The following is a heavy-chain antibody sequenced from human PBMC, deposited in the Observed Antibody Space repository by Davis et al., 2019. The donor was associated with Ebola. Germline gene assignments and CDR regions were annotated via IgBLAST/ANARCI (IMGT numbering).Heavy chain of an antibody. CDR2: ISHSGSTI. Sequence: GGSLRLSCAASGFIFSDYYMNWIRQAPGKGLEWVSYISHSGSTIYYADSVKGRFTISRDNAKNSLYLQMNSLRAEDTAVYYCARDLGVYYGMDVWGKGITVTVSS. J-gene: IGHJ6*04. V-gene: IGHV3-11*01. CDR3: ARDLGVYYGMDV. D-gene: IGHD1-26*01. CDR1: GFIFSDYY.